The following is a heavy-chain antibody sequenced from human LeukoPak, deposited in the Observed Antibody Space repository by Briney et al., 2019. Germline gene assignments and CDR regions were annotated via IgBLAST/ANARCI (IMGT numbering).Heavy chain of an antibody. J-gene: IGHJ4*02. V-gene: IGHV1-2*04. CDR2: INPNSGGT. CDR3: ARVSTSGIAVAGLDY. Sequence: ASVKVSCKASGYTFTGYYMHWVRQASGQGLEWMGWINPNSGGTNYAQKFQGWVTMTRDTSISTAYMELSRLRSDDTAVYYCARVSTSGIAVAGLDYWGQGTLVTVSS. CDR1: GYTFTGYY. D-gene: IGHD6-19*01.